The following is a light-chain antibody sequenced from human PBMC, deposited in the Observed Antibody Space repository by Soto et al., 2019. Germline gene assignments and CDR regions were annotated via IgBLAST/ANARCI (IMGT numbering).Light chain of an antibody. Sequence: QSALTQPASVSGSPGQSITISCTGSSRDVGAYNYVSWFQQHPGKAPKLMIYEVSNRPSGVPNRFSGSKSGNTASLTISGLQAEEEADYYCSSYTSSTTYTYVFGTGTKVTVL. CDR1: SRDVGAYNY. J-gene: IGLJ1*01. CDR2: EVS. V-gene: IGLV2-14*01. CDR3: SSYTSSTTYTYV.